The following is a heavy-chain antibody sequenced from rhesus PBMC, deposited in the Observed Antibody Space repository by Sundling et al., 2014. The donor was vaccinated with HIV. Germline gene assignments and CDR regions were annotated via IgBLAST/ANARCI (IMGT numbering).Heavy chain of an antibody. CDR1: GFSLSTSGLG. V-gene: IGHV2-174*02. CDR2: IYWDDDK. Sequence: QVTLKESGPALVKPTETLTLTCTFSGFSLSTSGLGVGWIRQPPGKTLEWLAQIYWDDDKRYSTSLKSRLTISKDTSKNQVVLTMTNMDPVDTATYYCARRGHEDDYAHYDYWGQGVLVTVSS. CDR3: ARRGHEDDYAHYDY. D-gene: IGHD3-9*01. J-gene: IGHJ4*01.